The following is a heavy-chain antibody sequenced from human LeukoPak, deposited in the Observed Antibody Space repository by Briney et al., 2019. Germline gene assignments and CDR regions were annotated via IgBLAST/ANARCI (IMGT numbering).Heavy chain of an antibody. CDR3: AKDGGLWVSAHWGDS. J-gene: IGHJ4*02. D-gene: IGHD7-27*01. V-gene: IGHV3-23*01. CDR1: GFTFSSSA. Sequence: GGSLRLSCAASGFTFSSSAMSWVRQVPGKGLEWVSGISASGGSTYYADSVKGRFTVSRDNSKNTLFLQMNSLRAEDTAVYYCAKDGGLWVSAHWGDSWGRGTLVTVSS. CDR2: ISASGGST.